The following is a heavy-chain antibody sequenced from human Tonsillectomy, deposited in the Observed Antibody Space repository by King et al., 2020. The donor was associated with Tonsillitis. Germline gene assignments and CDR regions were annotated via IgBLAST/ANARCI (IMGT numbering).Heavy chain of an antibody. J-gene: IGHJ4*02. CDR1: GFSLSAFAMS. CDR3: ARIRYRGDSDYYFDY. CDR2: IDWNDDT. D-gene: IGHD5-12*01. V-gene: IGHV2-70*01. Sequence: TLKESGPALVKPTETLTLTCTFSGFSLSAFAMSVTWIRQPPGKALEWLALIDWNDDTYYSTSLRTRLTISKDTSKNQVVLTMTNMDPVDTATYYCARIRYRGDSDYYFDYWGQGTLVTVSS.